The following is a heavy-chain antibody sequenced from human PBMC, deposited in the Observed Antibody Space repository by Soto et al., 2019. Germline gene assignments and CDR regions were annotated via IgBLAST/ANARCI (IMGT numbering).Heavy chain of an antibody. D-gene: IGHD3-3*01. CDR1: GGSISSGDYY. Sequence: PSETLSLTCTVSGGSISSGDYYWSWIRQPPGKSLEWIGYIYYSGSTYYNPSLKSRVTISVDTSKNQFSLKLSSVTAADTAVYYCARATDGIWSGNFDYWGQGTLVTVSS. J-gene: IGHJ4*02. V-gene: IGHV4-30-4*01. CDR2: IYYSGST. CDR3: ARATDGIWSGNFDY.